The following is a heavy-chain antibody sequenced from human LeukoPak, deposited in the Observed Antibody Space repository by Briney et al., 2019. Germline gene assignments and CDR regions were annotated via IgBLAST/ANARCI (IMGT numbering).Heavy chain of an antibody. CDR3: ARENVGDAFDI. D-gene: IGHD1-1*01. J-gene: IGHJ3*02. V-gene: IGHV1-2*04. CDR1: GYTFTGYY. Sequence: ASVKVSCRASGYTFTGYYMHWVREAPGQGLEWMGWINPNSGGTNYAQKFQGWVTMTRDTSISTAYMELSRLRSDDTAVYYCARENVGDAFDIWGQGTMVTVSS. CDR2: INPNSGGT.